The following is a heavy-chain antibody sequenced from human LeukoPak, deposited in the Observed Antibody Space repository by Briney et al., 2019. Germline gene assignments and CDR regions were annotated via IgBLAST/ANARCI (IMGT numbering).Heavy chain of an antibody. CDR1: GFTFNNYA. D-gene: IGHD3-9*01. V-gene: IGHV3-23*01. Sequence: GGSLILSCAASGFTFNNYAMSWVRQAPGKGLNWVSASSGSGGSTDYAESVKGRFTISRDNSKNTLYLQMNRLRPEDTAVFHRAKARIRDFDLDRDAFDIWGQGTMVTVSS. J-gene: IGHJ3*02. CDR3: AKARIRDFDLDRDAFDI. CDR2: SSGSGGST.